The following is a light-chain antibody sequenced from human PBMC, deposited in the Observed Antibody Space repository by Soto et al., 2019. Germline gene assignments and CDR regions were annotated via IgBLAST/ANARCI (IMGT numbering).Light chain of an antibody. V-gene: IGLV2-14*01. CDR1: TSDVGGYNY. J-gene: IGLJ3*02. CDR3: SSYTSSSWV. Sequence: QSALTQPASVSGSPGQSITISCTGTTSDVGGYNYVSWFQQHPGKAPKLMIYEVSSRPSGVSNRFSGSKSGNTASLTISGLQAEDEADYYCSSYTSSSWVFGGGTKLTVL. CDR2: EVS.